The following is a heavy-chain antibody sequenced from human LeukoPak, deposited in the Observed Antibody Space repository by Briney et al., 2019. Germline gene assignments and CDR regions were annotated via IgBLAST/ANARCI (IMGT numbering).Heavy chain of an antibody. V-gene: IGHV4-39*07. D-gene: IGHD2-15*01. J-gene: IGHJ5*02. CDR2: IYYSGST. Sequence: SETLSLTCTVSGGSISSSSYYWGWIRQPPGKGLEWIGSIYYSGSTNYNPSLKSRVTISVDTSKNQFSLKLSSVTAADTAVYYCARWVLRRFDPWGQGTLVTVSS. CDR3: ARWVLRRFDP. CDR1: GGSISSSSYY.